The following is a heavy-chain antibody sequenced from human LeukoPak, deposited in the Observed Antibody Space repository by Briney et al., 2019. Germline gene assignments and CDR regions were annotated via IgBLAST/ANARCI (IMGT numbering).Heavy chain of an antibody. Sequence: GGSLRLSCVASTSTFSTFGINWVRQAPGKGLEWVSGIDWTGGTTTHADSVKGRFTSSRDNAKNSLYLQMNSLRVEDTAFYYCARDSGANVYTYSFQYWGRGTLVTVSS. D-gene: IGHD1-26*01. CDR1: TSTFSTFG. CDR3: ARDSGANVYTYSFQY. J-gene: IGHJ4*02. V-gene: IGHV3-20*04. CDR2: IDWTGGTT.